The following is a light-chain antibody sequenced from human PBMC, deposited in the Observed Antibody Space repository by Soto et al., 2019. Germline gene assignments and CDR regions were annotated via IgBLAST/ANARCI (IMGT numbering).Light chain of an antibody. CDR1: SGHSSYA. CDR3: QSCGTRIHVV. Sequence: QLVLTQSPSASASLGASVKLTCTLSSGHSSYAIAWHQQQPEKGPRYLMKLNSDGSHSKGDGIPDRFSGSSSGAERYLPISSLQSDDEADGHRQSCGTRIHVVFRGGTKLTVL. CDR2: LNSDGSH. V-gene: IGLV4-69*01. J-gene: IGLJ2*01.